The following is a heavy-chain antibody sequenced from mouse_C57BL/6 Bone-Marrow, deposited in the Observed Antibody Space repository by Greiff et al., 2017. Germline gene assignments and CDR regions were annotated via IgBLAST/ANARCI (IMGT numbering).Heavy chain of an antibody. CDR2: IYPRSGNT. CDR1: GYTFTSYG. D-gene: IGHD1-1*01. J-gene: IGHJ1*02. CDR3: ARRYGSSEYFVV. Sequence: VKVVESGAELARPGASVKLSCKASGYTFTSYGISWVKQRTGQGLEWIGVIYPRSGNTYYKGKFKGKATLTADKSSSTAYMERRSLTSEDSAVYYCARRYGSSEYFVVWGRGTTVTVS. V-gene: IGHV1-81*01.